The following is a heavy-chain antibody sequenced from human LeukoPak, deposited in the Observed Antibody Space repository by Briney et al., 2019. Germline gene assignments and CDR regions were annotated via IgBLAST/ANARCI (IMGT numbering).Heavy chain of an antibody. CDR2: ISWNSGNI. V-gene: IGHV3-9*01. J-gene: IGHJ6*03. CDR1: GFTFDDYA. Sequence: PGRSLRLSCAGSGFTFDDYAMHWVRPTPGKGLEWVSGISWNSGNIAYADFVGGRFTISRDNAKNSLSLQMNSLSDEDTAVYYCAKGAYGGATFFYYMDVWGKGTTVTVSS. CDR3: AKGAYGGATFFYYMDV. D-gene: IGHD2/OR15-2a*01.